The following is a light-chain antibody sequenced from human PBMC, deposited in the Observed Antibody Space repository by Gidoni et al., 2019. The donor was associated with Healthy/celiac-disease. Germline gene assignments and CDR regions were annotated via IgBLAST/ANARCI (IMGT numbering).Light chain of an antibody. CDR2: KAS. Sequence: DIQMTQSPSTLSASVGDRVTITCRASQSISSWLAWYQQKPGKAPKLLIYKASSLESGVPSRFSGSGSGTEFTLTISSLQPDDFATYYCQQYGDTFGQXTKLEIK. J-gene: IGKJ2*01. CDR1: QSISSW. V-gene: IGKV1-5*03. CDR3: QQYGDT.